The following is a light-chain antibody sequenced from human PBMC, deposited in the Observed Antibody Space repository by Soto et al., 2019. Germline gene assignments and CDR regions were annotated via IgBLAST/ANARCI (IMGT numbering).Light chain of an antibody. CDR3: QQYGSSPFT. J-gene: IGKJ3*01. CDR2: GAS. Sequence: EIVLTQSPGTLSLSPGERATLSCRASHSVSSSYLAWYQQKPGQAPRLLIYGASSRATGIPDRFSGSGSGTDFTLTISRWEPEDFAVYYCQQYGSSPFTFVPGTKVEMK. V-gene: IGKV3-20*01. CDR1: HSVSSSY.